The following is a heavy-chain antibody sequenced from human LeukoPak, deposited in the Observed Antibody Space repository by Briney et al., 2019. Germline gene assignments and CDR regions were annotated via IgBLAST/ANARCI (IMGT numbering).Heavy chain of an antibody. J-gene: IGHJ4*02. CDR1: GGSISSYY. CDR2: IYYTGST. CDR3: ARHAWYSSGWYGSFDY. Sequence: SETLSLTCTVSGGSISSYYWSWIRQPPGMGLEWIGYIYYTGSTNYNPSLKSRVTISVDTSKNQFSLKLTSVTAADTAVYYCARHAWYSSGWYGSFDYWGQGTLVTVSS. V-gene: IGHV4-59*01. D-gene: IGHD6-19*01.